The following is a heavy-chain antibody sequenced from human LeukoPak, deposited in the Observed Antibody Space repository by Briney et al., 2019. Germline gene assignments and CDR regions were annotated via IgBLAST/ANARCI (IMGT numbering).Heavy chain of an antibody. CDR2: ISSSSSYI. J-gene: IGHJ4*02. V-gene: IGHV3-21*01. CDR1: GFTFSSYS. Sequence: GGSLRLSCAASGFTFSSYSMNWVRQAPGKGLEWVSSISSSSSYIYYADSVKGRFTISRDNAKNSLYLQMNSLRAEDTAVYYCAKGADIVATTSDYWDQGTLVTVSS. CDR3: AKGADIVATTSDY. D-gene: IGHD5-12*01.